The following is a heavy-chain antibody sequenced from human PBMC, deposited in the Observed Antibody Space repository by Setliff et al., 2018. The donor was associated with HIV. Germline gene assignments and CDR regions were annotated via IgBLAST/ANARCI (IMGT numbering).Heavy chain of an antibody. D-gene: IGHD4-17*01. CDR2: IYYSGST. CDR1: GGSISSSSYY. J-gene: IGHJ5*02. Sequence: SETLSLTCTVSGGSISSSSYYWTWIRQPPGKGLEWIGYIYYSGSTNYNPSLKSRVTISVDKSKNQFSLKLSSVTAADTAVYYCARGCTMTTVTGGGSWFDPWGQGTLVTVSS. CDR3: ARGCTMTTVTGGGSWFDP. V-gene: IGHV4-61*05.